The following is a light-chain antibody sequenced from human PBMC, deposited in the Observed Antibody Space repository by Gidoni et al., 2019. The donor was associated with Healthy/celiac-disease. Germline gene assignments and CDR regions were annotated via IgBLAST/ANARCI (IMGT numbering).Light chain of an antibody. CDR2: QDS. CDR1: KLGDKY. V-gene: IGLV3-1*01. J-gene: IGLJ2*01. CDR3: QAWDSGTVV. Sequence: SYELTQPPSVSVSPGQTASITCSGDKLGDKYACWYQQKPGQSPVLVIYQDSKRPSGIPERFSGSNSGNTATLTISGTQAMDEADDYCQAWDSGTVVFGGGTKLTVL.